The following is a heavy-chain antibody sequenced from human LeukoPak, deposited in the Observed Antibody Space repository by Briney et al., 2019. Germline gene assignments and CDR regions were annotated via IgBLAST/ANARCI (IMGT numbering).Heavy chain of an antibody. CDR2: IIPIFGTA. CDR3: ARVNVVVTAIRLYYYYYYMDV. J-gene: IGHJ6*03. V-gene: IGHV1-69*06. CDR1: GGTFSSYA. D-gene: IGHD2-21*02. Sequence: SVKVSCKASGGTFSSYAISWVRQAPGQGLEWMGGIIPIFGTANYAQKFQGRVTITADKSTSTAYMELSSLRSEDTAVYYCARVNVVVTAIRLYYYYYYMDVWGKGTTVTVSS.